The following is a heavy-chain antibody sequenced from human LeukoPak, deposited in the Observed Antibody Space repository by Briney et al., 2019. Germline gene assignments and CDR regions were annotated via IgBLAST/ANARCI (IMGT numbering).Heavy chain of an antibody. CDR1: GGSMSSSSYY. CDR3: ARLPTVTFFDY. J-gene: IGHJ4*02. V-gene: IGHV4-39*01. CDR2: IYYSGST. D-gene: IGHD4-17*01. Sequence: PSETLSLTCTVSGGSMSSSSYYWGWIRQPPGKGLEWIGSIYYSGSTYYNPSLKSRVTISVDTSKNQFSLKLSSVTAADTAVYYCARLPTVTFFDYWGQGTLVTVSS.